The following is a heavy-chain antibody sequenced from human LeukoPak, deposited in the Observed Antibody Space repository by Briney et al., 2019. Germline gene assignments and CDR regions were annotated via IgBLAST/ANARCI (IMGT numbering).Heavy chain of an antibody. D-gene: IGHD5-24*01. V-gene: IGHV4-59*01. CDR1: GGSISSCY. CDR3: ARISRDGYNYYFDY. Sequence: SETLSLTCTVFGGSISSCYWSWIRQPPGKGLEWSGYIYYSGSTNYTPSLKSRVTISVDTSKNQFSLKLSSVTAADTAVYYCARISRDGYNYYFDYWGQGTLVTVSS. J-gene: IGHJ4*02. CDR2: IYYSGST.